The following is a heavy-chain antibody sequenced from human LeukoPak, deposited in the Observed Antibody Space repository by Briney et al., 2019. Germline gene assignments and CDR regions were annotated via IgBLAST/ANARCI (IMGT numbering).Heavy chain of an antibody. CDR1: GGSISSYH. CDR3: ARVRVSGSYLYYFDS. Sequence: SETLSLTCTVSGGSISSYHWSWVRQPPGKGLEWIGYILTSGSTNYNPSLKSRLTISVDTSKNQFTLKVNSVTAAVTAVYYCARVRVSGSYLYYFDSWGQGNLVTVSS. J-gene: IGHJ4*02. CDR2: ILTSGST. D-gene: IGHD1-26*01. V-gene: IGHV4-4*09.